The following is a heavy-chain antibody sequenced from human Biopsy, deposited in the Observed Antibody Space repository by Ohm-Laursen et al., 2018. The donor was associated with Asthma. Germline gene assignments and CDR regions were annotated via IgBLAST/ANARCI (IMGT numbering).Heavy chain of an antibody. CDR2: IFYGGNS. CDR3: ATYSTGWSGVEF. CDR1: GASISQYY. Sequence: TLSLTCSVSGASISQYYWTWIRQSPGKGLEWIGYIFYGGNSYYSSSLKSRVSISVDPSKKQFSLTLDSVTAADTAVYYCATYSTGWSGVEFWGQGTLVTVSS. J-gene: IGHJ4*02. D-gene: IGHD6-19*01. V-gene: IGHV4-59*01.